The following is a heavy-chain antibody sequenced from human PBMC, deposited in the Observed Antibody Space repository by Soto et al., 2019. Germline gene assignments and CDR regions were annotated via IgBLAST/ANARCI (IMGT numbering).Heavy chain of an antibody. CDR2: ISAYNGNT. CDR3: ARDLSGYIGYYSSLVY. J-gene: IGHJ4*02. CDR1: GYTFTSYG. Sequence: QVQLVQSGAEVKKPGASVKVSCKASGYTFTSYGISWVRQAPGQGLEWMGWISAYNGNTNYAQKLQGRVTMTTDTXTXXAYMELRSLRSDDTAVYYCARDLSGYIGYYSSLVYWGQGPLVTVSS. D-gene: IGHD5-12*01. V-gene: IGHV1-18*01.